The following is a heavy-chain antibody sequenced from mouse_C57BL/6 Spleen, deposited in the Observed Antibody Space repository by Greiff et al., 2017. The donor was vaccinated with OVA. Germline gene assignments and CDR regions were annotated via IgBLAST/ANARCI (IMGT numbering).Heavy chain of an antibody. CDR3: AREGSDGFAY. Sequence: DVLLVESGGGLVKPGGSLKLSCAASGFTFSSYTMTWVRQTPGKRLEWVATISGGGGNTYYPDSVKGRFTIARDNAKNTLYLHMSSLRSEDSALYYSAREGSDGFAYWGQGPLVT. CDR1: GFTFSSYT. V-gene: IGHV5-9*01. J-gene: IGHJ3*01. CDR2: ISGGGGNT.